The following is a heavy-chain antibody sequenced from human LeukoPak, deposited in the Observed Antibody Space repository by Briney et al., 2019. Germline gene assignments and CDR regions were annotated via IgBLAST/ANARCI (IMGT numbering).Heavy chain of an antibody. J-gene: IGHJ6*03. CDR2: ISSSSSYI. CDR3: ARRTREYYYYYYMDV. D-gene: IGHD5-24*01. CDR1: GFTFSSCS. Sequence: PGGSLRLSCAASGFTFSSCSMNWVRQAPGKGLEWVSSISSSSSYIYYADSVKGRFTISRDNAKKSLYLQMNILRAEDTAVYYCARRTREYYYYYYMDVWGKGTTVTVSS. V-gene: IGHV3-21*01.